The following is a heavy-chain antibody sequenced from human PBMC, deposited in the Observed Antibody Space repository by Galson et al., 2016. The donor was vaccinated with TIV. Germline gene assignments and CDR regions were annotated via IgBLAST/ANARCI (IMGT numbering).Heavy chain of an antibody. CDR3: ATHHDFWSGPGYCYMDV. J-gene: IGHJ6*03. CDR2: IYPADSET. CDR1: GYSFATFW. Sequence: QSGAEVKKPGESLKISCKASGYSFATFWVGWVRQMPGQGLEWMGVIYPADSETRYSPSFQGQVTISADKSISTACLQWSSLKASNTAIYYCATHHDFWSGPGYCYMDVWGKGATVSVSS. V-gene: IGHV5-51*01. D-gene: IGHD3-3*01.